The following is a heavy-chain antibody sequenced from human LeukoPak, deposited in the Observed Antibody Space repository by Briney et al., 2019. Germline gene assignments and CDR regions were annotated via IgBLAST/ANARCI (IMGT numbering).Heavy chain of an antibody. V-gene: IGHV3-74*01. Sequence: PAGSLSLSRAASGFTFSNYWMHWVRQAPGKGLVWVSRINSDGSSTSYADSVKGRFTISRDNAKNTLSLQMNSLRAEDTAVYYCARDYDFWSGFFDYWGEGSLHPVSS. CDR1: GFTFSNYW. CDR3: ARDYDFWSGFFDY. J-gene: IGHJ4*02. D-gene: IGHD3-3*01. CDR2: INSDGSST.